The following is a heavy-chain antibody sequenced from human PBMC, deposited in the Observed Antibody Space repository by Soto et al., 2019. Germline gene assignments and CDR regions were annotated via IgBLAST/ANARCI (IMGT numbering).Heavy chain of an antibody. D-gene: IGHD6-13*01. V-gene: IGHV4-34*01. J-gene: IGHJ4*02. CDR3: ARGRKYSSSFSIVPFDY. Sequence: PSETLSLTCAVYGGSFSGYYWSWIRQPPGKGLEWIGEINHSGSTNYNPSLKSRVTISVDTSKNQFSLKLSSVTAADTAVYYCARGRKYSSSFSIVPFDYWGQGTLVTVSS. CDR2: INHSGST. CDR1: GGSFSGYY.